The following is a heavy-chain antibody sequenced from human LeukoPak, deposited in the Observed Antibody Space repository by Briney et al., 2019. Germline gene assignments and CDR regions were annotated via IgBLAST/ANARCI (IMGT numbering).Heavy chain of an antibody. CDR1: GFTFSSYA. D-gene: IGHD2-15*01. Sequence: GGSLRLSCAASGFTFSSYAMHWVRQAPGKGLEWVAVISYDGSNKYYADSVKGRFTISRDNSKNTLYLQMNSLRAEDTAVYYCARDPHDIVVVVAATYYYYYCMDVWGQGTTVTVSS. CDR3: ARDPHDIVVVVAATYYYYYCMDV. CDR2: ISYDGSNK. J-gene: IGHJ6*02. V-gene: IGHV3-30-3*01.